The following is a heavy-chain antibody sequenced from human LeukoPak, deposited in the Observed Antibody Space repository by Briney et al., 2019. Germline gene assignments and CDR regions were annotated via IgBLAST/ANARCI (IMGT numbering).Heavy chain of an antibody. D-gene: IGHD2-15*01. Sequence: GGSLRLSCAASGFTFRNYWMGWVRQAPGKGLEWVANTKPEGSAEYYADSVRGRFTTSRDNDNNLLYLQMNRLRAEGTAVDYCATHGGLNTNFDYWGQGTLVTVSS. CDR2: TKPEGSAE. V-gene: IGHV3-7*01. J-gene: IGHJ4*02. CDR3: ATHGGLNTNFDY. CDR1: GFTFRNYW.